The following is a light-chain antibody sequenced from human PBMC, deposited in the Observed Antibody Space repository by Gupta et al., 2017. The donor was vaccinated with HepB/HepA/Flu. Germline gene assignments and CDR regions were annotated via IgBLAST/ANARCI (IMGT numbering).Light chain of an antibody. CDR3: QRYNRDPFT. V-gene: IGKV1-5*03. CDR2: KTY. CDR1: QTISNL. Sequence: IQLTTSPSALSASVGARFTTICRPSQTISNLVAWYQKQPGRATKLLIDKTYTVESEVPSRCSGSGSGTVFMIIISSLQADDVATYYCQRYNRDPFTFGPGTKVDIK. J-gene: IGKJ3*01.